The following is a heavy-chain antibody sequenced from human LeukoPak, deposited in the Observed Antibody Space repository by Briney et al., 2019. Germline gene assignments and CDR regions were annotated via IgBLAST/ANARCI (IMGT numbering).Heavy chain of an antibody. D-gene: IGHD6-19*01. CDR2: INHSGST. J-gene: IGHJ3*02. CDR3: ARRLFYSSGWPHHDAFDI. CDR1: GGSFSGYY. Sequence: SETLSLTCAVYGGSFSGYYWSWIRQPPGKGLEWIGEINHSGSTNYNPSLKSRVTMSVDTSKNQFSLKLSSVTAADTAVYYCARRLFYSSGWPHHDAFDIWGQGTMVTVSS. V-gene: IGHV4-34*01.